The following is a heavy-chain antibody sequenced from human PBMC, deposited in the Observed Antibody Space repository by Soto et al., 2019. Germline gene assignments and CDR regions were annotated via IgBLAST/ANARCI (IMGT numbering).Heavy chain of an antibody. CDR2: IGGSGGNT. D-gene: IGHD3-22*01. Sequence: DVQLLESGGGLVQPGGSLRLSCAASGFTFGNYGINWVRQAPGKGLEWVSVIGGSGGNTHYADSVRGRFTVSRDNSKSTLYLQMDSLRAEDTAVFYCARSPYDSSRYCLDYWGQGTLVTVSS. V-gene: IGHV3-23*01. CDR3: ARSPYDSSRYCLDY. CDR1: GFTFGNYG. J-gene: IGHJ4*02.